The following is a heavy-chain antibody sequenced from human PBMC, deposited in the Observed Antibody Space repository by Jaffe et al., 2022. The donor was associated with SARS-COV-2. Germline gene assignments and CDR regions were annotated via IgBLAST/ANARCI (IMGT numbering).Heavy chain of an antibody. J-gene: IGHJ4*02. Sequence: QVQLVESGGGVVQPGRSLRLSCAASGFTFSSYGMHWVRQAPGKGLEWVAVIWYDGSNKYYADSVKGRFTISRDNSKNTLYLQMNSLRAEDTAVYYCATDYVSQSAPLYYFDYWGQGTLVTVSS. D-gene: IGHD4-17*01. V-gene: IGHV3-33*01. CDR2: IWYDGSNK. CDR3: ATDYVSQSAPLYYFDY. CDR1: GFTFSSYG.